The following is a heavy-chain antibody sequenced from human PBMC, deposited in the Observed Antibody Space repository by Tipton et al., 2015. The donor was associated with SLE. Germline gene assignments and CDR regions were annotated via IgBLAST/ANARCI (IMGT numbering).Heavy chain of an antibody. J-gene: IGHJ4*02. V-gene: IGHV4-34*01. D-gene: IGHD2-8*02. CDR3: AGDQVGVCDVDY. Sequence: TLSLTCAVYGGSFSAYYWSWIRQPPGKGLEWLGDINHSGSTNYNPSLKSRLTISVDTSKNQFSRELSSVTAADTAVYFCAGDQVGVCDVDYWGQGTLVTVSS. CDR1: GGSFSAYY. CDR2: INHSGST.